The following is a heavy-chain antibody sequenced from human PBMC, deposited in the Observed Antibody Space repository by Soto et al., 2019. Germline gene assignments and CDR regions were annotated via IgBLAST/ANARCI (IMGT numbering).Heavy chain of an antibody. CDR2: INDRGTI. CDR3: ARESHDILTGPPWVWYFDL. V-gene: IGHV4-34*01. D-gene: IGHD3-9*01. J-gene: IGHJ2*01. Sequence: QVQLQQWGAGPLRPLETLSLTCGVSGGSFSGYYWAWIRQSPGKGLEWIGEINDRGTINYNPSLKMRVSISVDTSKNHCSLNLRSVTAADTAVYSCARESHDILTGPPWVWYFDLWGRGTLVTVSS. CDR1: GGSFSGYY.